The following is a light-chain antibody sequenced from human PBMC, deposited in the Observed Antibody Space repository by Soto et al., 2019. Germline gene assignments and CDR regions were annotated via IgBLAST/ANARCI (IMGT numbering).Light chain of an antibody. J-gene: IGKJ1*01. CDR1: QSISSY. Sequence: DIQMTQSPSSLSASVGDRVTITCRASQSISSYLNWYQQKPGKAPRLLIYAASSLQSGVPSRFRGSVSGTDVTLAISRLQPEDFATYYCQQTWTFGQGTKVEIK. CDR2: AAS. CDR3: QQTWT. V-gene: IGKV1-39*01.